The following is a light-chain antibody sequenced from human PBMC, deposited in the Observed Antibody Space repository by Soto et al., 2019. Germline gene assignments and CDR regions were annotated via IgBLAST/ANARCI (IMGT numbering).Light chain of an antibody. J-gene: IGKJ2*01. Sequence: DIQMTQSPSTLSASVGDRVTITYRASQRINNWLAWYQQKPGKAPKFLMFDASTLETGVPSRFSGSGSGTEFTLTISSLQPDDFATYFCQQYHTYPYTFGQGTKLEIK. CDR3: QQYHTYPYT. CDR1: QRINNW. CDR2: DAS. V-gene: IGKV1-5*01.